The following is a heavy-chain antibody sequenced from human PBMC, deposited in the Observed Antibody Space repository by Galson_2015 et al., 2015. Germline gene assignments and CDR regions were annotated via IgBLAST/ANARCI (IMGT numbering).Heavy chain of an antibody. J-gene: IGHJ4*02. CDR1: GFSFSTTGVG. D-gene: IGHD3-16*01. CDR3: AHRYGAYYVDY. V-gene: IGHV2-5*02. CDR2: IYWDGDK. Sequence: PALVKPTQTLTLTCTFSGFSFSTTGVGVGWIRQPPGKALEWLALIYWDGDKRYSPSLKSRLTITRDTSKNQVVLTMTNMDPVDTATYYCAHRYGAYYVDYWGQGTLVTVSS.